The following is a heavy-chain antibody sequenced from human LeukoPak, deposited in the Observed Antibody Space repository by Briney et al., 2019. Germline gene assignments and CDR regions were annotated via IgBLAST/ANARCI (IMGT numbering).Heavy chain of an antibody. D-gene: IGHD3-16*01. CDR1: GFTFYSYG. V-gene: IGHV3-30*18. J-gene: IGHJ4*02. CDR2: ISYNGRNN. Sequence: GGSLRLSCAASGFTFYSYGMHWVRQAPGKGLEWVALISYNGRNNYYADSVKGRFTISRDNSKNTLYLQVSSLRTEDTAVYFCAKGNRGYFDFWGQGTFVTVSS. CDR3: AKGNRGYFDF.